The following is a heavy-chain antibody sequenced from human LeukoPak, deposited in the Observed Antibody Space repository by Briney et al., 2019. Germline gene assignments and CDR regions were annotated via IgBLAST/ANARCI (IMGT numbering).Heavy chain of an antibody. J-gene: IGHJ6*03. CDR3: AKAYGSGSYSYYYYMDV. CDR2: LSGSGGST. V-gene: IGHV3-23*01. Sequence: GGSLRLSCAASGFTFSSYGMSWVRQAPGKGLEWVSALSGSGGSTYYADSVKGRFTISRDNSKNTLYLQMNSLRAEDTAVYYCAKAYGSGSYSYYYYMDVWGKGTTVTISS. D-gene: IGHD3-10*01. CDR1: GFTFSSYG.